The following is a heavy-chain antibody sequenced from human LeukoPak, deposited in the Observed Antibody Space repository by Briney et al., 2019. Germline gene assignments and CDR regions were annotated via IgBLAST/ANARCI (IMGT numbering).Heavy chain of an antibody. D-gene: IGHD4-23*01. CDR3: ASEHPLTPSTFDY. V-gene: IGHV4-61*01. Sequence: SETLSLTCTVSGGSISSSSYYWSWIRQPPGKGLEWIGYIYYSGSTNYNPSLKSRVTISVDTSKNQFSLKLSSVTAADTAVYYCASEHPLTPSTFDYWGQGTLVTVSS. CDR2: IYYSGST. J-gene: IGHJ4*02. CDR1: GGSISSSSYY.